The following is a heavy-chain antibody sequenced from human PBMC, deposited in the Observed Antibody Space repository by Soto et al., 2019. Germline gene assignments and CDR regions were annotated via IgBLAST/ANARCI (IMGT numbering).Heavy chain of an antibody. V-gene: IGHV1-18*01. J-gene: IGHJ4*02. D-gene: IGHD3-10*01. CDR1: GFTFTSYA. CDR3: ARGWFVEFVSYFDY. CDR2: ISGYNDNT. Sequence: QVQLVQSGAEVKKPGASVKVSCRASGFTFTSYAISWVRQAPGQGLVWVGWISGYNDNTNYAQKRQARVTMPTDTSTSTAYLELRSLRSDDTAVYYCARGWFVEFVSYFDYWRQGTLVTVSS.